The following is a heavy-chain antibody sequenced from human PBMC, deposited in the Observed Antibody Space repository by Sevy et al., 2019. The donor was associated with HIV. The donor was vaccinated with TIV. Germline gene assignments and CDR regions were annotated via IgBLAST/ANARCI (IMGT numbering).Heavy chain of an antibody. CDR3: ARARRVTTVYYYYGMDV. Sequence: ASVKVSCKASGYSFTDYYMHWVRQAPGQGLEWMAWINPKNDVTNYAQKFQARVTMTRDTSTSTAYMELTRLRSDDTAVYYCARARRVTTVYYYYGMDVWGQWTTVTVSS. V-gene: IGHV1-2*02. CDR2: INPKNDVT. D-gene: IGHD5-18*01. J-gene: IGHJ6*02. CDR1: GYSFTDYY.